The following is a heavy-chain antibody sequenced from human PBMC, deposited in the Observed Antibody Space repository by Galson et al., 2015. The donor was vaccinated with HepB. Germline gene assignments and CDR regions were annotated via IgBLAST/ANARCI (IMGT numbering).Heavy chain of an antibody. D-gene: IGHD3-22*01. Sequence: SLRLSCAASGFTFSASGMHWVRQASGKGLEWLGRIRIKANGYATDYAASVKGRFTTSRDDSKNTAYLQMNSLKIEDTAVYYCTRQEDYYDVGFDYWGQGTLVTVSS. V-gene: IGHV3-73*01. J-gene: IGHJ4*02. CDR1: GFTFSASG. CDR3: TRQEDYYDVGFDY. CDR2: IRIKANGYAT.